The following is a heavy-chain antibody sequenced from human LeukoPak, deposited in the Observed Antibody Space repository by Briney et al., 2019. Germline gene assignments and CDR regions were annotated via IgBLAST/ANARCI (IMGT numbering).Heavy chain of an antibody. V-gene: IGHV3-48*04. CDR3: ARIGSGYEDYYFDY. CDR1: GFTFSSYS. CDR2: ISSSGSTI. Sequence: GGSLRLSCAASGFTFSSYSMNWVRQAPGKGLEWVSYISSSGSTIYYADSVKGRFTISRDNAKNSLYLQMNSLRAEGTAVYYCARIGSGYEDYYFDYWGQGTLVTVSS. D-gene: IGHD3-22*01. J-gene: IGHJ4*02.